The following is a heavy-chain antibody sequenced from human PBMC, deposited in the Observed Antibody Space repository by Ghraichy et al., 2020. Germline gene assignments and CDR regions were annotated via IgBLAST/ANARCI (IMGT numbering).Heavy chain of an antibody. CDR1: GFTFSSYA. Sequence: GGSLRLSCAASGFTFSSYAMHWVRQAPGKGLEWVAVISYDGSNKYYADSVKGRFTISRDNSKNTLYLQMNSLRAEDTAVYYCARGYSDYVFVFDYWGQGTLVTVSS. CDR3: ARGYSDYVFVFDY. V-gene: IGHV3-30*04. CDR2: ISYDGSNK. D-gene: IGHD4-11*01. J-gene: IGHJ4*02.